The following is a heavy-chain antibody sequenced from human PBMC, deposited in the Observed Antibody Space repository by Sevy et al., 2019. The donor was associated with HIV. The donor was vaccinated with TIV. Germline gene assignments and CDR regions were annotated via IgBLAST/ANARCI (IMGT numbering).Heavy chain of an antibody. CDR1: GGSFSGYY. CDR3: AREGGQIEMDPENDAFDI. CDR2: INHSGST. Sequence: SETLSLTCAVYGGSFSGYYWSWIRQPPGKGLERIGEINHSGSTNYNPSLKSRVTISVDTSKNQFSLKLSSVTAADTAVYYCAREGGQIEMDPENDAFDIWGQGTMVTVSS. D-gene: IGHD2-8*01. V-gene: IGHV4-34*01. J-gene: IGHJ3*02.